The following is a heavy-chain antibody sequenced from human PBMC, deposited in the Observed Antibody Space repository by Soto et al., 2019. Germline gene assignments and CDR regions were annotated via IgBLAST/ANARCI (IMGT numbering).Heavy chain of an antibody. Sequence: PGGSLRLSCAASGFTFSSYAMSWVRQAPGKGLEWVSAISGSGGSTYYADSVKGRFTISRDNSKNTLYLQMNSLRAEDTAVYYCAKDNIFATEWLLWGLLVYWGQGTLVTVSS. CDR2: ISGSGGST. CDR1: GFTFSSYA. J-gene: IGHJ4*02. D-gene: IGHD3-3*01. CDR3: AKDNIFATEWLLWGLLVY. V-gene: IGHV3-23*01.